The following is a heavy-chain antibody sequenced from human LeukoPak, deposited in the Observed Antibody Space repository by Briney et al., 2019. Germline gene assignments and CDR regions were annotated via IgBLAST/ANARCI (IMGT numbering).Heavy chain of an antibody. J-gene: IGHJ3*02. CDR1: GFTFSSYA. V-gene: IGHV3-23*01. Sequence: GGSLRLSCAASGFTFSSYAMSWVRQAPGKGLEWVSAISGSGGSTYYADSVKGRFTISRDNPKNTLYLQMNSLRAEDTAVYYCAKGTYSSGWYDAFDIWGQGTMVTVSS. D-gene: IGHD6-19*01. CDR2: ISGSGGST. CDR3: AKGTYSSGWYDAFDI.